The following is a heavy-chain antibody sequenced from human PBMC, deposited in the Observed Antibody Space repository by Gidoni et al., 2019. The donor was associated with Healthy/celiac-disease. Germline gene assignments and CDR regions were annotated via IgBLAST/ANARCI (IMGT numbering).Heavy chain of an antibody. CDR3: ARDHYGMDV. Sequence: VQLVESGGGVVQPGRSLRLSCAASGFTFSSYGMHWVRQAPGKGLEWVAVIWYDGSNKYYADSVKGRFTISRDNSKNTLYLQMNSLRVQDTAVYYCARDHYGMDVWGQGTTVTVSS. V-gene: IGHV3-33*01. CDR2: IWYDGSNK. J-gene: IGHJ6*02. CDR1: GFTFSSYG.